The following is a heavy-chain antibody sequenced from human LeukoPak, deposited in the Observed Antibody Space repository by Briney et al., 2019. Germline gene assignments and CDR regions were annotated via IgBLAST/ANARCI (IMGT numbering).Heavy chain of an antibody. J-gene: IGHJ4*02. CDR2: IWYDGSNK. Sequence: GRSLRLSCAASGFTFSSYGMHWVRQAPGKGLEWVAVIWYDGSNKYYADSVKGRFTISGDNSKNTLYLQMNSLRAEDTAVYYCARDSSGSLDYWGQGTLVTVSS. D-gene: IGHD3-22*01. CDR3: ARDSSGSLDY. V-gene: IGHV3-33*01. CDR1: GFTFSSYG.